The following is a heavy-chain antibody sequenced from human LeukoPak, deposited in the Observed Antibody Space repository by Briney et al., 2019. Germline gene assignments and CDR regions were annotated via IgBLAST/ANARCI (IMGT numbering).Heavy chain of an antibody. V-gene: IGHV3-30*02. CDR1: GFTFSSYG. CDR3: AKVGDIVVVPSADYYMGV. CDR2: IRYDGSNK. Sequence: GGSLRLSCAASGFTFSSYGMHWVRQAPGKGLEWVAFIRYDGSNKYYADSVKGRFTISRDNSKNTLYLQMNSLRAEDTAVYYCAKVGDIVVVPSADYYMGVWGKGTTVTVSS. J-gene: IGHJ6*03. D-gene: IGHD2-2*01.